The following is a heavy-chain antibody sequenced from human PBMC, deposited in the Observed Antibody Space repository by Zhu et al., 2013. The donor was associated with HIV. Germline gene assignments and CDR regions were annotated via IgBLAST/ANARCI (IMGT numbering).Heavy chain of an antibody. V-gene: IGHV1-2*02. CDR1: RHTFIGYY. J-gene: IGHJ4*03. CDR3: ARGVGQQLLNY. D-gene: IGHD6-13*01. Sequence: QVEVVQSGAEVKKTGASVKVSCKASRHTFIGYYMHWVRQAPGQGLEWMGWINLNSGGTKYAQKFQGRVTMTTDASINTAYMELTSLRSNDTAVYFCARGVGQQLLNYWGQGTLVTISS. CDR2: INLNSGGT.